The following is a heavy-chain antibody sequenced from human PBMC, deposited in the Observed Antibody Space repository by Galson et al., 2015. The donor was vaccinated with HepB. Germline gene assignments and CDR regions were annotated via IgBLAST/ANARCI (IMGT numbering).Heavy chain of an antibody. CDR1: GFTFSTYT. V-gene: IGHV3-30*01. J-gene: IGHJ6*02. D-gene: IGHD5-24*01. CDR3: ARDREMSTRWPDYYLHSGIDV. CDR2: TSYDERNK. Sequence: SLRLSCAASGFTFSTYTMHWVRQAPGKGLEWVSLTSYDERNKNYADSVKGRFTISRDNSKNTLYLQMNSLRPEDTAVYYCARDREMSTRWPDYYLHSGIDVWGQGTAVTVSS.